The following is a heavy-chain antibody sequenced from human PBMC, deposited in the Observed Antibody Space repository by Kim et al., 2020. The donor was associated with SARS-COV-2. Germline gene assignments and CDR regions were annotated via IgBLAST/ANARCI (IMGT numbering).Heavy chain of an antibody. D-gene: IGHD6-19*01. V-gene: IGHV4-59*08. Sequence: PALKSRVTISVDTSKNQFSLKLSSVAAADTAVYYCARQPQWPGDYGMDVWGQGTTVTVSS. J-gene: IGHJ6*02. CDR3: ARQPQWPGDYGMDV.